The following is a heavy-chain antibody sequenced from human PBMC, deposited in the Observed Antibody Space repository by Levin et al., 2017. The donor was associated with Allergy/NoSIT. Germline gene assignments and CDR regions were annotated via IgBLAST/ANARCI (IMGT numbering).Heavy chain of an antibody. CDR1: GFTFSSYV. CDR3: AKDRITMSDY. V-gene: IGHV3-23*01. D-gene: IGHD3-22*01. J-gene: IGHJ4*02. Sequence: GGSLRLSCAASGFTFSSYVMTWVRQGPGKGLEWVSTISGSGGSTYYADSVKGRFTISRDNSKDTLYLQMNSLRAEDTAVYCCAKDRITMSDYWGQGTLVTVSS. CDR2: ISGSGGST.